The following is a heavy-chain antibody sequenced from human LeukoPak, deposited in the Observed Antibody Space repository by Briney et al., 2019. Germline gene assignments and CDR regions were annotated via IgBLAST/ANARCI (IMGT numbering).Heavy chain of an antibody. J-gene: IGHJ4*02. D-gene: IGHD5-18*01. CDR1: GFTFSSYS. CDR2: ITASGTAM. V-gene: IGHV3-48*01. CDR3: ARDLAYSRLDY. Sequence: GGSLRLSCAASGFTFSSYSMNWVRQAPGKGLEWVSHITASGTAMFYADSVKGRFTISRDNAKNSLYLQMNSLRVEDTAFYYCARDLAYSRLDYWGQGMLVTVSS.